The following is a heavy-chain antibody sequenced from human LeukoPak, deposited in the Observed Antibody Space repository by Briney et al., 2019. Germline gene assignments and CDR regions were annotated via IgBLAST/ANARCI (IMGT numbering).Heavy chain of an antibody. J-gene: IGHJ4*02. CDR2: ISTSGGTT. CDR3: ARDFGGYEDY. Sequence: GSLRLSCAASGFTFSDSYMTWIRQAPGKGLGWISYISTSGGTTYYADSLKGRLTISRDNAKNSLYLQMNSLRVEDTAVYYCARDFGGYEDYWGQGTLVTVSS. V-gene: IGHV3-11*01. CDR1: GFTFSDSY. D-gene: IGHD5-12*01.